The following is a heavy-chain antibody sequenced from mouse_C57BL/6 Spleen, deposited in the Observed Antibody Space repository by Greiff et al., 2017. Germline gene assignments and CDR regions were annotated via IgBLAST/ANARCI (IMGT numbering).Heavy chain of an antibody. CDR1: GYTFTSYW. Sequence: VQLQQSGAELVKPGASVKLSCKASGYTFTSYWMHWVKQRPGHGLEWIGDIDPSDGYTNYNQKFKGKATLTVDTSSSTAYMERRSLTSEDSAVYYCERYYGSWYCGDWGKGTTVTVSS. CDR2: IDPSDGYT. D-gene: IGHD1-1*01. J-gene: IGHJ1*03. CDR3: ERYYGSWYCGD. V-gene: IGHV1-69*02.